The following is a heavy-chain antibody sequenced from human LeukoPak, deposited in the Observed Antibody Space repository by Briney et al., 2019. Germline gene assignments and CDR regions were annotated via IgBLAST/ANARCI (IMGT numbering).Heavy chain of an antibody. CDR3: ARDLLGYCSSTSCPGWGY. CDR2: ISAYNGNT. J-gene: IGHJ4*02. CDR1: GYTFTSYG. D-gene: IGHD2-2*01. Sequence: ASVKVSCKASGYTFTSYGISWVRQAPGQGLEWMGWISAYNGNTNYAQKLQGRVTMTTDTSTSTSYMELRSLRSDDTAVYYCARDLLGYCSSTSCPGWGYWGQGTLVTVSS. V-gene: IGHV1-18*04.